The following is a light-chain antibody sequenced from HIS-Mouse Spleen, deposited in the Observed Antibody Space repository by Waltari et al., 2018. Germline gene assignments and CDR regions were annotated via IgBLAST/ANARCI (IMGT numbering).Light chain of an antibody. CDR1: SSDVGSYTI. V-gene: IGLV2-23*01. J-gene: IGLJ3*02. CDR3: CSYAGSSTWV. CDR2: EGS. Sequence: QSPLTQPASVSGSPGQSITISCTGTSSDVGSYTIVFGYQQHPGKAPKLMIYEGSKRPSGVSIRCSGSKSGNTASLTISGLQAEDEADYYCCSYAGSSTWVFGGGTKLTVL.